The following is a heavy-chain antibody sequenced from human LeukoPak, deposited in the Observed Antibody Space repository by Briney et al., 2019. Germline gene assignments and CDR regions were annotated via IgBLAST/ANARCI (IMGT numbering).Heavy chain of an antibody. D-gene: IGHD2-8*01. J-gene: IGHJ4*02. Sequence: GGSLRLSCAASQFIFGNYAMHWVRQAPGKGLEWVATISYDGVDKYYADSVRGRFTISRDNAKNSMFLQMNSLRAEDTAVYYCARAGLYAGSGLDFWGQGTLVTVSS. CDR1: QFIFGNYA. CDR2: ISYDGVDK. CDR3: ARAGLYAGSGLDF. V-gene: IGHV3-30-3*01.